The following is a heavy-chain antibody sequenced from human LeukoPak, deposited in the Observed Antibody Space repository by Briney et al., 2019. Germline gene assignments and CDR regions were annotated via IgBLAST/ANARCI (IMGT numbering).Heavy chain of an antibody. CDR1: GFTFSSHW. Sequence: GGSLRLSCAASGFTFSSHWMSWLRQAPGKGLDWVGSIKEDGTEKYYVDSVKARFTSSRDNAKNSLYLQMNSLRAEDTAVYYCARSQQVVWHDAFDVWGQGTMVTVSS. CDR2: IKEDGTEK. V-gene: IGHV3-7*01. CDR3: ARSQQVVWHDAFDV. J-gene: IGHJ3*01. D-gene: IGHD6-13*01.